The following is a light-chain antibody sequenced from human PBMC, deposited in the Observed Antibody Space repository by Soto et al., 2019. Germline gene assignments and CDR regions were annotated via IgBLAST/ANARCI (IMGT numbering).Light chain of an antibody. Sequence: IQLTQSPSSLSASVGDRVTITCRASQGISSYLAWYQQKPGKAPKLLIYAASTLQSRVPSRFSGSGSGTDFTLTISSLQPEDFATYYCQQLNSYPLTFGGGTKVEI. CDR2: AAS. J-gene: IGKJ4*01. V-gene: IGKV1-9*01. CDR1: QGISSY. CDR3: QQLNSYPLT.